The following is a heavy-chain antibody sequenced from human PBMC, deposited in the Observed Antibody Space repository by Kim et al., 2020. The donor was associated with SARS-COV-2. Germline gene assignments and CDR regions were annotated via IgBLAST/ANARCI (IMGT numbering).Heavy chain of an antibody. CDR3: AQQHYGSGSYFGY. V-gene: IGHV3-21*01. D-gene: IGHD3-10*01. J-gene: IGHJ4*02. Sequence: GGSLRLSCAASGFTFSSYSLNWVRQAPGKGLEWVSSISSSSSYIYYADSVKGRFTISRDNAKNSLYLQMNSLRAEDTAVYYCAQQHYGSGSYFGYWGQGTLVTVSS. CDR2: ISSSSSYI. CDR1: GFTFSSYS.